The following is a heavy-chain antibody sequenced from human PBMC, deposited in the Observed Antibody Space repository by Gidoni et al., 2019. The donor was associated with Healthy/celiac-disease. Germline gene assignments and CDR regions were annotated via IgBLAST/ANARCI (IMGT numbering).Heavy chain of an antibody. CDR2: INWNSGSL. D-gene: IGHD6-6*01. CDR3: AKDPLRYSSSSMGGSFDY. J-gene: IGHJ4*02. V-gene: IGHV3-9*01. CDR1: GSTFDAYA. Sequence: EVQLVESGGGLVQPGRSLRLSCAASGSTFDAYAMHWVRQAPGKGLEWVSGINWNSGSLGYADSVKGRFTISRDNAKNSLYLQMNSLRAEDTALYYCAKDPLRYSSSSMGGSFDYWGQGTLVTVSS.